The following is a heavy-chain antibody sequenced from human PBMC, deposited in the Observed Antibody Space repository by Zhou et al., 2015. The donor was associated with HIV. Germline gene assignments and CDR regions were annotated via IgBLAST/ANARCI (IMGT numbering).Heavy chain of an antibody. CDR3: ARATGGYSYGFYTEGLVPTP. D-gene: IGHD5-18*01. J-gene: IGHJ5*02. CDR1: GGTFSSYA. CDR2: IIPIFGTA. Sequence: QVQLVQSGAEVKKPGSSVKVSCKASGGTFSSYAISWVRQAPGQGLEWMGGIIPIFGTANYAQKFQGRVTITADESTSTAYMELSSLRSEDTAVYYCARATGGYSYGFYTEGLVPTPWGQGTLVTVSS. V-gene: IGHV1-69*12.